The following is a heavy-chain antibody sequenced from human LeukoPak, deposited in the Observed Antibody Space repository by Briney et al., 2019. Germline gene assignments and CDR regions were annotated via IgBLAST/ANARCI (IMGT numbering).Heavy chain of an antibody. CDR2: IYYSGSY. Sequence: SETLSLTCTVSGGSISSSSYYWGWICQPPGKGLEWVGSIYYSGSYYSNPSLKTRVTISVDTSKNQFSLKLSSVTAADTAVYYCARHIAAAGNYYFDYWGQGTLVTVSS. V-gene: IGHV4-39*01. D-gene: IGHD6-13*01. J-gene: IGHJ4*02. CDR1: GGSISSSSYY. CDR3: ARHIAAAGNYYFDY.